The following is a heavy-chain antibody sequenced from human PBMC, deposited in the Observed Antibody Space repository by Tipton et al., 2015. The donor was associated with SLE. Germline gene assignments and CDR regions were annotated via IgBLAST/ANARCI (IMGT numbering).Heavy chain of an antibody. D-gene: IGHD4-23*01. J-gene: IGHJ4*02. CDR1: GFSFSTYA. V-gene: IGHV3-33*01. CDR2: IFFDGSKK. CDR3: ARDGLGGNYHPDY. Sequence: SLRLSCASSGFSFSTYAMHWVRLAPGKGLEWVGLIFFDGSKKYYADSVKGRFTISRDNSKNVVYLQMNSLRAEDTAVYCCARDGLGGNYHPDYWGQGTLVTVSS.